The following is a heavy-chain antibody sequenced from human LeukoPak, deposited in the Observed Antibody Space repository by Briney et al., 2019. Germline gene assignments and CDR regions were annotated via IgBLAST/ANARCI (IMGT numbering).Heavy chain of an antibody. CDR1: GYAFTSYA. Sequence: ASVKVSCKASGYAFTSYAMHWVRQAPGQRLEWMGWINAGNGNTKYSQKFQGRVTITRDTSASTAYMELSSLRSEDTAVYYCARETDVYDYSFDYWGQGTLVTVSS. CDR3: ARETDVYDYSFDY. CDR2: INAGNGNT. J-gene: IGHJ4*02. V-gene: IGHV1-3*01. D-gene: IGHD5/OR15-5a*01.